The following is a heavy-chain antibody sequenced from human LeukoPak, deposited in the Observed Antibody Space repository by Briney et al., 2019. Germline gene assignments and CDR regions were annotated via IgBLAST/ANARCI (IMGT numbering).Heavy chain of an antibody. CDR3: AKLVVPAAISLRYYYMDV. J-gene: IGHJ6*03. Sequence: GGSLRLSCAASGFTFSSYGMHWVRQAPGKGLEWVAFIRYDGSNKYYADSVKGRFTISRDNSKNTMYLQMNSLRAEDTAVYYCAKLVVPAAISLRYYYMDVWGKGTTVTVSS. V-gene: IGHV3-30*02. D-gene: IGHD2-2*02. CDR1: GFTFSSYG. CDR2: IRYDGSNK.